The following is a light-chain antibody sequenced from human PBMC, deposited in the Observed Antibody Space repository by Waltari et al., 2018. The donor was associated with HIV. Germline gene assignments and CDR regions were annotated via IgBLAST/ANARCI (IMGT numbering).Light chain of an antibody. CDR3: QQYCSPPPLT. Sequence: DIQMTQSPSSLSASVGDRVTITCRARQAISHSLAWYQQKPGKAPKHLLYAASRLESGVPSRFSGSRSGTDYALTISSLQPEDFAVYYGQQYCSPPPLTFGGGTKVEIK. CDR1: QAISHS. CDR2: AAS. J-gene: IGKJ4*01. V-gene: IGKV1-NL1*01.